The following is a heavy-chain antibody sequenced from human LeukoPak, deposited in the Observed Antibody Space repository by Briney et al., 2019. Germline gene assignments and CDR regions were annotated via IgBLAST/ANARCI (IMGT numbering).Heavy chain of an antibody. J-gene: IGHJ4*02. D-gene: IGHD6-13*01. V-gene: IGHV4-59*01. CDR1: GGSISNYC. CDR2: IHDSGST. Sequence: SETLSLTCTVSGGSISNYCWSWIRQPPGKGLEWIGYIHDSGSTKYNPSLKSRVTISVDTSKNQFSLNLSSVTAADTAVYYCARRSSLVSSSWDYFDYWGQGTLVTVSS. CDR3: ARRSSLVSSSWDYFDY.